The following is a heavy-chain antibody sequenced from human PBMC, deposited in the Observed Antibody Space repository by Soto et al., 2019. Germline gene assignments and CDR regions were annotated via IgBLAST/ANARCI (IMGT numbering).Heavy chain of an antibody. CDR3: ARGVKEWERLYYSGMDV. CDR2: IMPTFGTS. J-gene: IGHJ6*02. V-gene: IGHV1-69*13. D-gene: IGHD1-26*01. Sequence: ASVKVSCKASGGTFSSFLVSWVRQAPGQGLEWMAGIMPTFGTSNYAQKFHDRVTITADESTRTVHMQLSSLTSEDTAVYYCARGVKEWERLYYSGMDVWGPGTTVTVSS. CDR1: GGTFSSFL.